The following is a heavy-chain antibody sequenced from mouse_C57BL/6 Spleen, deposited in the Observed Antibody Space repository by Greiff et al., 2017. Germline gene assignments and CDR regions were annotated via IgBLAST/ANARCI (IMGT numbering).Heavy chain of an antibody. CDR3: ASPLYGYPLDY. Sequence: VQLKESGPELVKPGASVTMSCTASGYTFTDYNMHWVKQSHGKSLEWIGYINPNNGGTSYNQKFKGKATLTVNKSSSTAYMELRSLTSEDSAVYYCASPLYGYPLDYWGQGTTLTVSS. CDR1: GYTFTDYN. CDR2: INPNNGGT. D-gene: IGHD2-2*01. J-gene: IGHJ2*01. V-gene: IGHV1-22*01.